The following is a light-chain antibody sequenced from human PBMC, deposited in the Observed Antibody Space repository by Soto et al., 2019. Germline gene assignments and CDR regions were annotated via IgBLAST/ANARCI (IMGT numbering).Light chain of an antibody. CDR1: SSVVGGYEY. CDR2: HVA. CDR3: CSYAAGQTLV. Sequence: QSALTQPRSVSGSPGQSVTISCSGTSSVVGGYEYVSWYQQHPGKAPTLIIYHVAQRPSGVPDRFSASKSGTTASLTISGLQAEDEAEYFCCSYAAGQTLVFGGGTKVTVL. V-gene: IGLV2-11*01. J-gene: IGLJ2*01.